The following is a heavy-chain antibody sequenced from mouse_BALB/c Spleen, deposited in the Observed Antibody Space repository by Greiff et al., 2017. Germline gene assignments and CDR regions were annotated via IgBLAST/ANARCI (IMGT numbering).Heavy chain of an antibody. CDR3: ARDQGTDGYYPFAY. Sequence: VKLEESGPGLVAPSQSLSITCTVSGFSLTGYGVNWVRQPPGKGLEWLGMIWGDGSTDYNSALKSRLSISKDNSKSQVFLKMNSLQTDDTARYYCARDQGTDGYYPFAYWGQGTLVTVSA. CDR1: GFSLTGYG. V-gene: IGHV2-6-7*01. D-gene: IGHD2-3*01. J-gene: IGHJ3*01. CDR2: IWGDGST.